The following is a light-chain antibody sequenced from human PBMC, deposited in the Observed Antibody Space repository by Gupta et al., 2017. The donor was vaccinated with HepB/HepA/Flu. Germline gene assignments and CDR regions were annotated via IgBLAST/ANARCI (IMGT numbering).Light chain of an antibody. CDR2: GKN. V-gene: IGLV3-19*01. Sequence: SSELTQDPAVSVALGQTVRITCQGDSLRPYYASWYQQKPGQAPLLVIYGKNNRPSGIPDRFSGSSSANTASLTITWAQAEDEADYYCTSRDTSGNHWVFGGGTKLTVL. J-gene: IGLJ3*02. CDR3: TSRDTSGNHWV. CDR1: SLRPYY.